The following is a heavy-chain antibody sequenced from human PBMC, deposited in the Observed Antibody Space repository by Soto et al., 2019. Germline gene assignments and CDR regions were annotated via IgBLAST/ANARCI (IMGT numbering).Heavy chain of an antibody. CDR1: L. CDR3: ARQYCSSTSCYIGGYYYGMDV. V-gene: IGHV5-51*01. Sequence: LIGWVRQMPGKGLEWMGIIYPGDSDTRYSPSFQGQVTISADKSISTAYLQWSSLKASDTAMYYCARQYCSSTSCYIGGYYYGMDVWGQGTTVTVSS. D-gene: IGHD2-2*02. CDR2: IYPGDSDT. J-gene: IGHJ6*02.